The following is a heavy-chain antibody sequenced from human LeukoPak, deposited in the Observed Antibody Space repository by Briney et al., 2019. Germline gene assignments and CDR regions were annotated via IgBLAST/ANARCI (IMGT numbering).Heavy chain of an antibody. CDR3: WRDFHDSLVD. CDR1: GYTFTLYY. V-gene: IGHV1-2*02. Sequence: ASVTLSLTASGYTFTLYYIQWVRLAPGQGLEWMGWINPDSGGANFAQKFQSRVTMTRASSISTAYMELSRLRSDDTAVYYCWRDFHDSLVDWGQEPMVTVSS. CDR2: INPDSGGA. J-gene: IGHJ3*01. D-gene: IGHD2-21*02.